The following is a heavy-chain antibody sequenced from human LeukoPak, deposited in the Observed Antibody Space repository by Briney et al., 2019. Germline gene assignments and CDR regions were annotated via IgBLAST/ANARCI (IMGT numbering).Heavy chain of an antibody. V-gene: IGHV3-21*01. CDR3: ARVYYDRSGYSPGGPLGY. Sequence: PGGSLRLSCAASGFTFSGYSMNWVRQAPGKGLEWVSSISRSSSYIYYADSVKGRFTISRDDAKNSLYLQMNSLRAEATAVYYCARVYYDRSGYSPGGPLGYWGQGPLVTVSS. D-gene: IGHD3-22*01. CDR1: GFTFSGYS. CDR2: ISRSSSYI. J-gene: IGHJ4*02.